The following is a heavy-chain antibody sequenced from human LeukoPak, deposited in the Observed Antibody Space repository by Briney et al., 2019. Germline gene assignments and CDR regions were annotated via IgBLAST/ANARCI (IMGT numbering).Heavy chain of an antibody. CDR2: ISAYNGNT. D-gene: IGHD3-22*01. V-gene: IGHV1-18*01. CDR3: AREEGGNYYDSSGYPLGYFDY. CDR1: GYTFTSYG. J-gene: IGHJ4*02. Sequence: ASVKVSCKASGYTFTSYGISWVRQAPGQGLEWMGWISAYNGNTNYAQKLQGRVTMTTDTSTSTAYMELRSLRSDDTAVYYCAREEGGNYYDSSGYPLGYFDYWGQGTLVTGSS.